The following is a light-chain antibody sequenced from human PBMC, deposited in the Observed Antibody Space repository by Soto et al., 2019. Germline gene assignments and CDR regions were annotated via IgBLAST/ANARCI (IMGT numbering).Light chain of an antibody. J-gene: IGLJ1*01. Sequence: QSVLAQPASVSGSPGQSISISCTGTSSDIGDSDFVSWYQHHPGKAPKLLIYDVSDRPSRISGRFSGSKSANTDSLTISGTQAEDEAFYCCRSETSTTNVGVVFGDATKVTVL. CDR2: DVS. V-gene: IGLV2-14*01. CDR1: SSDIGDSDF. CDR3: RSETSTTNVGVV.